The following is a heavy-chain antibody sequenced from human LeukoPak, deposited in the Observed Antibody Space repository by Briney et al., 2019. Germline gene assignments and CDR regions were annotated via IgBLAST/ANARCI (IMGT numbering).Heavy chain of an antibody. CDR3: ARVGVAGFDY. D-gene: IGHD3-3*01. CDR2: IKEDVSDK. V-gene: IGHV3-7*03. CDR1: GFTIDDYW. Sequence: GGSLRLSCAASGFTIDDYWMRWVRQASGKGLEWVANIKEDVSDKYYVDSVKGRFTISRDNAKNSLYLQMSRLRAEDTAVYYCARVGVAGFDYWGQGILVTVSS. J-gene: IGHJ4*02.